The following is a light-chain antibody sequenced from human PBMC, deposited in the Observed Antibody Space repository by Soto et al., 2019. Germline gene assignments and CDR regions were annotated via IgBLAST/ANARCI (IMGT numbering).Light chain of an antibody. CDR2: GAS. Sequence: EIVLTQSPGTLSLSTGERATLSCRASQSVSSSYLAWYQQKPGQAPRLLIYGASSRATGIPDRFSGSGSGTDFTLTISRLEPEDFAVYYCQQYCSSLFTFGPGTKVDIK. CDR3: QQYCSSLFT. J-gene: IGKJ3*01. V-gene: IGKV3-20*01. CDR1: QSVSSSY.